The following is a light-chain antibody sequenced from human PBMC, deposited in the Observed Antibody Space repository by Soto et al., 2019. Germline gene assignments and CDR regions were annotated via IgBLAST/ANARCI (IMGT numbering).Light chain of an antibody. CDR1: QSVGTY. CDR2: DAS. J-gene: IGKJ2*01. V-gene: IGKV3-11*01. CDR3: QLRSSWPPYT. Sequence: EIVLTQSPATLSLSPGEGASLSCRASQSVGTYMAWYQHKPGQAPRLLIYDASKRATGIPARFSGSGSGTNFTFTISSLEPADFALYFCQLRSSWPPYTFAQGMKLGIK.